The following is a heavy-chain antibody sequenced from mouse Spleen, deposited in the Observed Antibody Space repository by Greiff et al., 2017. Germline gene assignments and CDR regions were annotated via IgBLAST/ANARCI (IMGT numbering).Heavy chain of an antibody. CDR3: ARRGSYYSNLYAMDY. Sequence: QVQLKQPGAELVRPGSSVKLSCKASGYTFTSYWMHWVKQRPLQGLEWIGNIDPSDSETHYNQKFKDKATLTVDKSSSTAYMQLSSLTSEDSAVYYCARRGSYYSNLYAMDYWGQGTSVTVSS. J-gene: IGHJ4*01. D-gene: IGHD2-5*01. CDR2: IDPSDSET. V-gene: IGHV1-52*01. CDR1: GYTFTSYW.